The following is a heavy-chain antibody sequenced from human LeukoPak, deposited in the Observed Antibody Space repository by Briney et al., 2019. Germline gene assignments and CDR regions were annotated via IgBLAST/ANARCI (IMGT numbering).Heavy chain of an antibody. CDR3: AKRGATLGEFDP. CDR1: GYSFTSYW. J-gene: IGHJ5*02. Sequence: KGGESLKISCKASGYSFTSYWIYWVRQVPGKGLEWMGIIYPGDSDIRYSPSFQGHVTISADKSSSTAYLQWSSLRASDTAMYFCAKRGATLGEFDPWGQGTLVTVSS. CDR2: IYPGDSDI. V-gene: IGHV5-51*01. D-gene: IGHD5-24*01.